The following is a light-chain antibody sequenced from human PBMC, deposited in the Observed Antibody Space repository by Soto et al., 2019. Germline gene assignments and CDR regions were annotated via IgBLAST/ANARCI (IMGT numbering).Light chain of an antibody. J-gene: IGKJ1*01. CDR3: QQSYSRPRT. Sequence: DIQMTQSPSSLSASVGDRVTLTCQASQSISTYLNWYQQKPGKAPDLLIYTASNLESGVPSRFSGSGSGTDCTLTISSLQPEDVATYFCQQSYSRPRTFSQGTKVDIK. V-gene: IGKV1-39*01. CDR1: QSISTY. CDR2: TAS.